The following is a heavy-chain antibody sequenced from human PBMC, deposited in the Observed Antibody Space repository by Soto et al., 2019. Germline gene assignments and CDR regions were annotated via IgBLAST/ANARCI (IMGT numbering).Heavy chain of an antibody. CDR2: INHSGST. D-gene: IGHD4-17*01. V-gene: IGHV4-34*01. CDR3: ARMYGDFEQDD. CDR1: GGSISSYY. J-gene: IGHJ4*02. Sequence: SETLSLTCTVSGGSISSYYWSWIRQPPGKGLEWIGEINHSGSTNYNPSLKSRVTISVDTSKNQFSLKLSSVTAADTAVYYCARMYGDFEQDDWGQGTLVTVSS.